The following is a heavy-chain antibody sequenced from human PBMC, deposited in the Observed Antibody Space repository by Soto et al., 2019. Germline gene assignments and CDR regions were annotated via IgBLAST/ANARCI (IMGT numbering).Heavy chain of an antibody. CDR2: ISWNSGSI. CDR1: GFTFDDYA. Sequence: GGSLRLSCAASGFTFDDYAMHWVRQAPGKGLEWVSGISWNSGSIGYADSVKGRFTISRDNAKNSLYLQMNSLRAEDTALYYCAKDIGDYGDYLAFDIWGQGTMVTVSS. V-gene: IGHV3-9*01. D-gene: IGHD4-17*01. J-gene: IGHJ3*02. CDR3: AKDIGDYGDYLAFDI.